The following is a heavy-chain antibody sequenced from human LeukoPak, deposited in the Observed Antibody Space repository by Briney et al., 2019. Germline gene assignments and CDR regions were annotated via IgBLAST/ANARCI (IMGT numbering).Heavy chain of an antibody. CDR1: GFTFSSYG. Sequence: GGSLRLSCAASGFTFSSYGMHWVRQAPGKGLEWVAVISYDGSNKYYADSVKGRFTISRDNSKNTLYLQMNSLRAEDTAVYYCAKVWGGYSPFDYWGQGTLVTVSS. J-gene: IGHJ4*02. CDR2: ISYDGSNK. CDR3: AKVWGGYSPFDY. V-gene: IGHV3-30*18. D-gene: IGHD3-3*01.